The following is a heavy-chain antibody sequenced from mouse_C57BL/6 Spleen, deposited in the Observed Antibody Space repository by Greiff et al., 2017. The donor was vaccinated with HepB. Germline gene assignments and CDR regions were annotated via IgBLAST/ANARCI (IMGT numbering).Heavy chain of an antibody. V-gene: IGHV1-50*01. Sequence: VQLQQPGAELVKPGASVKLSCKASGYTFTSYWMQWVKQRPGQGLEWIGEIDPSDSYTNYNQKFKGKATLTVDTSSRTAYMQLSSLTSEDSAVYYCAREGAHGYWGQGTTLTVSS. D-gene: IGHD1-3*01. J-gene: IGHJ2*01. CDR2: IDPSDSYT. CDR3: AREGAHGY. CDR1: GYTFTSYW.